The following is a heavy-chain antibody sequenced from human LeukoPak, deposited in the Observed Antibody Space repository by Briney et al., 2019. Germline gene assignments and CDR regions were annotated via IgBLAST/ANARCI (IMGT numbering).Heavy chain of an antibody. V-gene: IGHV3-11*01. CDR2: ISSSGSTI. Sequence: GGSLRLSCAASGFTFSNYWMHWVRQAPGKGLEWVSYISSSGSTIYYADSVKGRFTISRDNAKNSLYLQMNSLRAEDTAVYYCARVEPYSGYDSGLLGYWGQGTLVTVSS. CDR1: GFTFSNYW. J-gene: IGHJ4*02. D-gene: IGHD5-12*01. CDR3: ARVEPYSGYDSGLLGY.